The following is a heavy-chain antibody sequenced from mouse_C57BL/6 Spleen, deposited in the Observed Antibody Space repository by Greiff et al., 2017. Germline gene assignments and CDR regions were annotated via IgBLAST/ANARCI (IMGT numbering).Heavy chain of an antibody. CDR1: GFTFSDYG. Sequence: EVNVVESGGGLVKPGGSLKLSCAASGFTFSDYGMHWVRQAPEQGLEWVAYISSGSSTIYYADTVKGRFTISRDNAKNTLFLQMTSLRSEDTDMYYGERGGYGNYDYAMDYWGQGTSVTVSS. J-gene: IGHJ4*01. CDR3: ERGGYGNYDYAMDY. V-gene: IGHV5-17*01. CDR2: ISSGSSTI. D-gene: IGHD2-1*01.